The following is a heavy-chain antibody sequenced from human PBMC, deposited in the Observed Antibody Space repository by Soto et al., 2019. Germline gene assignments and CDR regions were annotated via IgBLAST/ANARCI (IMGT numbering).Heavy chain of an antibody. CDR1: GGTFSSYA. J-gene: IGHJ4*02. D-gene: IGHD3-22*01. Sequence: GASVKVSCKASGGTFSSYAISWVRQAPGQGLEWMGGIIPIFGTANYAQKFQGRVTITADESMSTAYMELSSLRSEDTAVYYCARPGYYYDSSGSIGGLDYWGQGTLVTVSS. V-gene: IGHV1-69*13. CDR2: IIPIFGTA. CDR3: ARPGYYYDSSGSIGGLDY.